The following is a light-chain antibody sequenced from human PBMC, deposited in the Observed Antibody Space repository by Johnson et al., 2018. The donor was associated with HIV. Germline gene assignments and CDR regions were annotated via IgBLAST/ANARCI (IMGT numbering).Light chain of an antibody. CDR3: GTWDSRLNAGHV. V-gene: IGLV1-51*01. Sequence: QSLLTQPPSVSAAPGQKVTISCSGSSSNIGNNYVSWYQQLPGTAPKLLIYDNNKRPSGIPDRFSGSKSGTSATLGITGLQTGDEADYYCGTWDSRLNAGHVFGTGTKVTVL. J-gene: IGLJ1*01. CDR1: SSNIGNNY. CDR2: DNN.